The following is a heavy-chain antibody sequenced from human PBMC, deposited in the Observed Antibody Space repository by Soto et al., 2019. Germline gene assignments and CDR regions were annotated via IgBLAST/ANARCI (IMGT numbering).Heavy chain of an antibody. CDR1: GGSISSGGYS. Sequence: PSETLSLTCAVSGGSISSGGYSWSWIRQPPGKGLEWIGYIYHSGSTYYNPSLKSRVTISVDRSKNQFSLKLSSVTAADTAVYYCARDLDGMDVWGQGTTVTVSS. J-gene: IGHJ6*02. V-gene: IGHV4-30-2*01. CDR3: ARDLDGMDV. CDR2: IYHSGST.